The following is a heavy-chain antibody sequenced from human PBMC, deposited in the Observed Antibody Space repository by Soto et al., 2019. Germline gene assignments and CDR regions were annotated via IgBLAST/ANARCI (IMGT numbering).Heavy chain of an antibody. J-gene: IGHJ4*02. CDR1: GFTFSRYA. CDR3: ANAWNYCGDDCYTYYFNY. V-gene: IGHV3-23*01. CDR2: LSGDGKNT. D-gene: IGHD2-21*02. Sequence: PGGSLRLSCAASGFTFSRYAMSWVRQIPGKGLEWVSSLSGDGKNTYYVDSVRGRFTISRDNSKDTLYLHMDSLRVEDTAIYYCANAWNYCGDDCYTYYFNYWGQGALVTVSS.